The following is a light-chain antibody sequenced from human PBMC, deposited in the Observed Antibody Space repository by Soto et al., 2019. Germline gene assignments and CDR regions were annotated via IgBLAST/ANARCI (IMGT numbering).Light chain of an antibody. J-gene: IGKJ1*01. V-gene: IGKV3-20*01. Sequence: GEMAPVCCRASQSISPYLAWYQVKPGQAPRLLIYDASSRATGVPARFSGSGPGTDFTLTISRMEPEDFAVYCCQQYGSSPRTFGQGTKVDIK. CDR1: QSISPY. CDR3: QQYGSSPRT. CDR2: DAS.